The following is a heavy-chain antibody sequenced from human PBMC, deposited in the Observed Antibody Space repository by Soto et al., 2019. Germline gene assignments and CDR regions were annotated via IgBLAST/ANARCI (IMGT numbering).Heavy chain of an antibody. CDR2: ISYDGSNK. Sequence: GGSLRLSCAASGFTFSSYGMHWVRQAPGKGLEWVAVISYDGSNKYYADSVKGRFTISRDNSKNTLYLQMNSLRAEDAAVYYCAKDRTNYGDYVIDYWGQGTLVTVS. CDR3: AKDRTNYGDYVIDY. V-gene: IGHV3-30*18. J-gene: IGHJ4*02. D-gene: IGHD4-17*01. CDR1: GFTFSSYG.